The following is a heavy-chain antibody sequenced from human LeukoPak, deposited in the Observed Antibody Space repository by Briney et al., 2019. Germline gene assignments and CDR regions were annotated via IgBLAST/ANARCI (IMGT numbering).Heavy chain of an antibody. D-gene: IGHD2-2*01. CDR3: AKDKGVRSTSLDAFDI. CDR1: GFTFSSYA. V-gene: IGHV3-23*01. Sequence: GGSLRLSCAASGFTFSSYAMSWVRQAPGKGLEWVSAISGSGGSTYYADSVKGRFTISRDTSKNTLYLQMNSLRAEDTAVYYCAKDKGVRSTSLDAFDIWGQGTMVTVSS. CDR2: ISGSGGST. J-gene: IGHJ3*02.